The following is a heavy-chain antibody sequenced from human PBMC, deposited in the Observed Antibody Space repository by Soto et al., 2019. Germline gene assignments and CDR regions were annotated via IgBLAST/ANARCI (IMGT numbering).Heavy chain of an antibody. Sequence: QVQLVESGGGVVQPGRSLRLSCAASGFSFSSYGMHWFRQAPGKGLEWVAVIWYDGSNKYYADSVKGRFTISRDNSKNTLYLQMNSLRAEDTTVYYCARDVGDRWYFDLWGRGTLVTVSS. D-gene: IGHD3-10*01. J-gene: IGHJ2*01. CDR1: GFSFSSYG. CDR3: ARDVGDRWYFDL. CDR2: IWYDGSNK. V-gene: IGHV3-33*01.